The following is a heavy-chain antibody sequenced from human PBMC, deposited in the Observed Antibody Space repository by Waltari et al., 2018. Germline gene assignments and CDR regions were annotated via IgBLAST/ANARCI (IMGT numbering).Heavy chain of an antibody. V-gene: IGHV1-2*04. D-gene: IGHD3-22*01. CDR2: INPNSGGT. CDR1: GVTFTGYY. J-gene: IGHJ4*02. Sequence: QVQLVQSGAELKEPGASVKVSCKASGVTFTGYYMHWVRQAPGQGLEWMGWINPNSGGTNYAQKFEGWVTMTRDTSINTAYMELTRLTSDDTAVYYCARDRGYFYESSGYYSLNDWGQGTLVTVSS. CDR3: ARDRGYFYESSGYYSLND.